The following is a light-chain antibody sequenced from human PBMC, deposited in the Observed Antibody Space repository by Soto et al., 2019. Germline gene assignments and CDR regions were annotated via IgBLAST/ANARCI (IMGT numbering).Light chain of an antibody. Sequence: EIVMTQSPATLSASPGERATLSCTASQSVSSSLAWYQQKPGQAPRLLIYGASTRATGIPARFSGSGSGTEFTLTISRLQSEDFAVYDCQQYNNWPPVNTFGQGARLEIK. V-gene: IGKV3-15*01. CDR3: QQYNNWPPVNT. CDR2: GAS. CDR1: QSVSSS. J-gene: IGKJ2*01.